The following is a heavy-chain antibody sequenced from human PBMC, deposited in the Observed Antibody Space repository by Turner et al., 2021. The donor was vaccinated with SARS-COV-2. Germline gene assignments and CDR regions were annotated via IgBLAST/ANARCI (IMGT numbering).Heavy chain of an antibody. CDR1: GLTVSSNY. CDR2: IYSGGST. D-gene: IGHD3-3*01. Sequence: EVQLVESGGGFIQRGGSLRLSCAASGLTVSSNYMSWVRQAPGKGLEWVSVIYSGGSTYYADSVKGRCTISRDNSKNTLYLQMNSLRAEDTAVYYCARDLMEVGGMDVWGQGTTVTVSS. CDR3: ARDLMEVGGMDV. J-gene: IGHJ6*02. V-gene: IGHV3-53*01.